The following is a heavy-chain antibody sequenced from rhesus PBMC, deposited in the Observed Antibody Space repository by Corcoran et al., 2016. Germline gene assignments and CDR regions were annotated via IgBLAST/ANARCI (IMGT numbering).Heavy chain of an antibody. Sequence: QVQLQESGPGLVKPSETLSLTCAVSGGSISGYYWNWIRQPPGKGLAWIGYIGGSSGSNYYNHSLKSRATISTDTTKNQFSLKLSSGTAADTAVYYCARKTYCSGIYCYYYGLDSWGQGVVVTVSS. CDR3: ARKTYCSGIYCYYYGLDS. V-gene: IGHV4-165*02. CDR2: IGGSSGSN. J-gene: IGHJ6*01. CDR1: GGSISGYY. D-gene: IGHD2-27*01.